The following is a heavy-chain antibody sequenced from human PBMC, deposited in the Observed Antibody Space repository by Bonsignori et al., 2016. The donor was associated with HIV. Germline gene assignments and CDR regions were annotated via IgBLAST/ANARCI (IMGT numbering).Heavy chain of an antibody. D-gene: IGHD3-22*01. J-gene: IGHJ4*02. V-gene: IGHV4-38-2*01. Sequence: SETLSLTCAVSGYSISSGYYWGWIRQPPGKGLEWIGSIYHSGSTYYNPSLKSRVTISVDTSKNQFSLKLSSVTAADTAVYYCASGTDYYDSSGYEYYFDYWGQGTLVTVSS. CDR1: GYSISSGYY. CDR3: ASGTDYYDSSGYEYYFDY. CDR2: IYHSGST.